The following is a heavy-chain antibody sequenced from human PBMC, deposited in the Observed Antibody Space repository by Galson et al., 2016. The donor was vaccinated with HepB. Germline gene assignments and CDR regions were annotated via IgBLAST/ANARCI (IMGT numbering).Heavy chain of an antibody. D-gene: IGHD3-10*01. Sequence: PALVTPTQTLTLTCTFSGFSLTTTGVGVGWLRQPLGKPLEWLAVIYWDNDNRYSPSLGTRLSFTKDTSRNEVVLRLFNMDPADTGTYYCAHVGVFDVRGWFDPWGPGIRVTVSS. CDR3: AHVGVFDVRGWFDP. CDR2: IYWDNDN. V-gene: IGHV2-5*02. J-gene: IGHJ5*02. CDR1: GFSLTTTGVG.